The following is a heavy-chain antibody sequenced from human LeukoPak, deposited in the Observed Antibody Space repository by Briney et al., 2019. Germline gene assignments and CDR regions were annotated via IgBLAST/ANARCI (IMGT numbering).Heavy chain of an antibody. D-gene: IGHD3-22*01. Sequence: ASVKVSCKASGYTFTSYYMHWVRQAPGQGLEWMGIINPSGGSTSYAQMFQGRVTMTRDTSTSTVYMELSSLRPEDAAVYYCAEDSSGYYYFDYWGQGTLVTVSS. CDR1: GYTFTSYY. CDR2: INPSGGST. CDR3: AEDSSGYYYFDY. J-gene: IGHJ4*02. V-gene: IGHV1-46*01.